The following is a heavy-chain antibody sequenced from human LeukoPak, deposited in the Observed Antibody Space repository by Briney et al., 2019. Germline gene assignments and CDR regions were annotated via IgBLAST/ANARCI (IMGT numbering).Heavy chain of an antibody. J-gene: IGHJ6*02. V-gene: IGHV3-30*18. D-gene: IGHD1-26*01. CDR2: ISYDGSNK. CDR3: AKDNGADDYYYYGMDV. CDR1: GFTFSSYG. Sequence: GGSLRLSCAASGFTFSSYGMHWVRQAPGKGLEWVAVISYDGSNKYYADSVKGRFTISRDNSKNTLYLQMNSLRAEDTAVYYCAKDNGADDYYYYGMDVWGQGTTVTVSS.